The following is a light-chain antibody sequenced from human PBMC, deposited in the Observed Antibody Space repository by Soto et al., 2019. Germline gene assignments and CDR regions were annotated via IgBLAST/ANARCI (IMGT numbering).Light chain of an antibody. CDR2: GAS. V-gene: IGKV3-20*01. Sequence: EIVLTQSPGTLSLSPGERATLSCRVSQSVSSSYLAWYQQKPGQAPRLLISGASTRATGIPDRFSGSGSGTDFTLTISRLEPEDLAVYYCQQYGSSPLTFGGGTKVEIK. CDR3: QQYGSSPLT. J-gene: IGKJ4*01. CDR1: QSVSSSY.